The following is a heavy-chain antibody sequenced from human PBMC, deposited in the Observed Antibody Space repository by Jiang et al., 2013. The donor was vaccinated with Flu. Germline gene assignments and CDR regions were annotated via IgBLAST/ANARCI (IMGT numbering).Heavy chain of an antibody. J-gene: IGHJ4*02. V-gene: IGHV4-34*01. Sequence: LLKPSETLSLTCAVYGGSFSSYYWNWIRQPPGKGLEWIGEINHSGSANYSPSLNGRVTISIDTSKNQFSLKLSSVTAADTAVYYCASGVVTRLFDYWGQGTLVTVSS. CDR3: ASGVVTRLFDY. CDR1: GGSFSSYY. D-gene: IGHD4-23*01. CDR2: INHSGSA.